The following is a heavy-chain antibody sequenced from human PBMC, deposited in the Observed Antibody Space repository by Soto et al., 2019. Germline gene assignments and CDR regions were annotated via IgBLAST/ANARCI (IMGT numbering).Heavy chain of an antibody. D-gene: IGHD2-8*02. Sequence: QVQLQQWGAGLLKPSETLSLTCAVYGGSFSGYYWTWIRQPPGTGLEWIGEINHSGSTNYNPSLKIRVTISVDTSKNQFSLKLTSVSAADTAVYYCARDKVTGRFDYWGHGTLVTVSS. CDR2: INHSGST. CDR3: ARDKVTGRFDY. J-gene: IGHJ4*01. V-gene: IGHV4-34*01. CDR1: GGSFSGYY.